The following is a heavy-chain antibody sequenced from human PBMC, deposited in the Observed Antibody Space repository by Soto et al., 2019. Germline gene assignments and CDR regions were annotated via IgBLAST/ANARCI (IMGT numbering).Heavy chain of an antibody. CDR2: INAGNGNT. J-gene: IGHJ4*02. V-gene: IGHV1-3*01. CDR3: ARDTILSGYISGFDY. D-gene: IGHD3-3*01. CDR1: GYTFTSYA. Sequence: QVQLVQSGAEVKKPGASVKVSCKASGYTFTSYAMHWVRQAPGQRLEWMGWINAGNGNTKYSQKFQGRVTITRDTSASTAYMELSSLRSEDTAVYYCARDTILSGYISGFDYWGQGTLVTVSS.